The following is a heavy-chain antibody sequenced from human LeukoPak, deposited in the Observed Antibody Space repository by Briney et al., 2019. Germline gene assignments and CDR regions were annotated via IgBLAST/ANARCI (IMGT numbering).Heavy chain of an antibody. CDR3: AHRLWDSSGWYGFDFQH. CDR2: IYWDDDK. CDR1: GFSLSTSGMG. J-gene: IGHJ1*01. D-gene: IGHD6-19*01. Sequence: SGPTLVKPTQTLTLTCTFSGFSLSTSGMGVGWIRQPPGKALEWLALIYWDDDKRYSPSLKSRLTITKDTSENQVVLTMTNMDPVDTATYFCAHRLWDSSGWYGFDFQHWGQGTLVTVSS. V-gene: IGHV2-5*02.